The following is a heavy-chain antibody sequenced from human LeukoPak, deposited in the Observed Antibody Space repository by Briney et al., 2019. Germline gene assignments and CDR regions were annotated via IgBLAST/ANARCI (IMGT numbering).Heavy chain of an antibody. CDR2: IYYSGST. J-gene: IGHJ4*02. D-gene: IGHD6-13*01. V-gene: IGHV4-30-4*01. CDR3: ASADGGQQLSALGY. CDR1: GGSISSGDYY. Sequence: SETLSLTCLVSGGSISSGDYYWSWIRQPPGKGLEWIGYIYYSGSTYYNPSLKSRVTISVDTSKNQFSLKLSSVTAADTAVYYCASADGGQQLSALGYWGQGTLVTVSS.